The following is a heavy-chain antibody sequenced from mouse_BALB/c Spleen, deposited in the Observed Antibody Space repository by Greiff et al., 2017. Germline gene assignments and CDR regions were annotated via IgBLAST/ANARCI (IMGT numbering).Heavy chain of an antibody. CDR2: INPSTGYT. CDR3: ARTVRLYYFDY. J-gene: IGHJ2*01. V-gene: IGHV1-7*01. D-gene: IGHD2-14*01. CDR1: GYTFTSYW. Sequence: QVHVKQSGAELAKPGASVKMSCKASGYTFTSYWMHWVKQRPGQGLEWIGYINPSTGYTEYNQKFKDKATLTADKSSSTAYMQLSSLTSEDSAVYYCARTVRLYYFDYWGQGTTLTVSS.